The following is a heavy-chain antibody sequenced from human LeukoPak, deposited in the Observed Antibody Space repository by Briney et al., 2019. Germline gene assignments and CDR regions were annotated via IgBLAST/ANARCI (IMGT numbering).Heavy chain of an antibody. D-gene: IGHD3/OR15-3a*01. V-gene: IGHV3-21*01. CDR3: ARAGLPRGLVLKAPISSYYMDV. Sequence: GGSLRLSCAASGFPFSVSAMSWVRQAPGKGLEWIASISGIDTYIFYADSGKGRFIISRGIDKNSFLLQMNSMRADYTAIYYWARAGLPRGLVLKAPISSYYMDVWGNGTAVAVSS. J-gene: IGHJ6*03. CDR1: GFPFSVSA. CDR2: ISGIDTYI.